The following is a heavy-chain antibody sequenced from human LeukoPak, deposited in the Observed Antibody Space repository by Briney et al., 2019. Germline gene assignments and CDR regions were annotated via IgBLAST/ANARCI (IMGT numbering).Heavy chain of an antibody. Sequence: AETLSLTCTVSGGSLSSTTYYWGWIRQPPGKGLEWLGAIYNSGITYDNPSLKSLVTMSVDQSKNQSQLKLTSVTAADTAVYYCAREPTYYDSIGYFDWGQGTLVTVSS. CDR1: GGSLSSTTYY. V-gene: IGHV4-39*06. J-gene: IGHJ4*02. CDR2: IYNSGIT. CDR3: AREPTYYDSIGYFD. D-gene: IGHD3-22*01.